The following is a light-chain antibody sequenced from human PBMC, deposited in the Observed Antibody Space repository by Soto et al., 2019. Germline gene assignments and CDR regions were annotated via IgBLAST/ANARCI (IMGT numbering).Light chain of an antibody. CDR2: AAS. CDR3: QKHNTAPLT. Sequence: EIQMTQSPSSLSASVGDRVTISCRAGQGISNYLAWYQQKPGKVPKLLIYAASTLQSGVQSRFSGSGSGTDFTLTISSLQPEDVATYYCQKHNTAPLTFGQGTRLEIK. V-gene: IGKV1-27*01. J-gene: IGKJ5*01. CDR1: QGISNY.